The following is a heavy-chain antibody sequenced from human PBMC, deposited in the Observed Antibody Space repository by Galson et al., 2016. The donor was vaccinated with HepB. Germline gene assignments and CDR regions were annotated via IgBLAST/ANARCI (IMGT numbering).Heavy chain of an antibody. CDR2: IWYDGSNK. CDR3: ARDQGQQLPSLLYTYGLDV. CDR1: RFTFSRYG. J-gene: IGHJ6*02. V-gene: IGHV3-33*01. Sequence: SLRLSCAASRFTFSRYGMHRVRQAPGKGLEWVAGIWYDGSNKYYADSVKGRFTISRDNSKNTVYLQLNRLTAEDTAVYFCARDQGQQLPSLLYTYGLDVWGQGTTVSVSS. D-gene: IGHD6-13*01.